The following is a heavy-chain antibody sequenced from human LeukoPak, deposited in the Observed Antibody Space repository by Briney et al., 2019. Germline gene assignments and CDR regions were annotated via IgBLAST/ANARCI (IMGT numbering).Heavy chain of an antibody. CDR2: ISSSSDYI. V-gene: IGHV3-21*01. D-gene: IGHD4-17*01. Sequence: GGSLRLSCAASGFTFSCYSMNWVRQAPGRGLEWVSSISSSSDYIYFADSVKGRFTISRDNAKNSLYLQMNSLRAEDTAVYYCARETTVTSGWFDPWGQGTLVTVSS. CDR3: ARETTVTSGWFDP. CDR1: GFTFSCYS. J-gene: IGHJ5*02.